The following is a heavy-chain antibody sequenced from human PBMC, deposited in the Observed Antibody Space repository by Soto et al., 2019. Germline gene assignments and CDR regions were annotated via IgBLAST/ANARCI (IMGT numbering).Heavy chain of an antibody. Sequence: GYQIHSWASSGFRVSSYCMSLVRQAPGRGLEWISYISTSGNVIDYANSVTGRFIISKDNAENSVFLQMNSLKDEDTGLYFCVREAITAHVDSWGQGPQVNVSS. CDR1: GFRVSSYC. CDR3: VREAITAHVDS. J-gene: IGHJ4*02. D-gene: IGHD1-20*01. V-gene: IGHV3-48*02. CDR2: ISTSGNVI.